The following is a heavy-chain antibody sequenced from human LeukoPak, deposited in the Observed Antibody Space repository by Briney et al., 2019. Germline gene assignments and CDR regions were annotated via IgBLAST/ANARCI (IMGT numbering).Heavy chain of an antibody. J-gene: IGHJ4*02. V-gene: IGHV1-2*02. CDR3: ARDKLRYFDY. CDR1: GYTFTDYY. CDR2: INPKSGAT. Sequence: ASVRMSCKASGYTFTDYYMHWVRQAPGQGLEWMGWINPKSGATNYAQQFQGRVTMTRDTSISTAYMELSRLRSDDTAMYYCARDKLRYFDYWGQGTIVSSSS. D-gene: IGHD3-10*01.